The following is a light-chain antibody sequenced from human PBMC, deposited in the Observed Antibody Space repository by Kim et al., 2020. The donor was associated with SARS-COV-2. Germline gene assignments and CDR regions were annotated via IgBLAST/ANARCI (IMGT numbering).Light chain of an antibody. CDR3: ATWDDSLTGFV. CDR1: STNIGINV. Sequence: GQRVTISCSRSSTNIGINVVNWYQQLPGTAPKLLIYGSNQRPSGVPDRFSGSKSGTSASLAISGLQSEDEADYFCATWDDSLTGFVLGTGTKVTVL. V-gene: IGLV1-44*01. CDR2: GSN. J-gene: IGLJ1*01.